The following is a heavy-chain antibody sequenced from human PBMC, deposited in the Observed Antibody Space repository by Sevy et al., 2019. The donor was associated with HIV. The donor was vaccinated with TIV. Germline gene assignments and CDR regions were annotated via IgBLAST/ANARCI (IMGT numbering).Heavy chain of an antibody. Sequence: GGSLRLSCVASQFNFDTYAIHWVRQAPGKGLEWVAMIWYDGSSKDYAESVKGRFAISRDNSQNTAFLQMNSLRAEDTGVYYCAPNMVHDGAYDYYFNFWGQGSLVTVSS. CDR3: APNMVHDGAYDYYFNF. CDR2: IWYDGSSK. J-gene: IGHJ4*02. V-gene: IGHV3-33*01. CDR1: QFNFDTYA. D-gene: IGHD1-1*01.